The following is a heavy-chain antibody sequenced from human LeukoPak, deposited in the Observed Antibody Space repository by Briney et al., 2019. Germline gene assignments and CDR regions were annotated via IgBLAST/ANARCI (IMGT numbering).Heavy chain of an antibody. Sequence: PGGSLRLSCRGSGFTFSDHAMAWVRQAPGKGLERVSSIASNNDYRYSADALRGRFTISRDNAKNSLFLQMNSLRPDDTAVYYCARKSLVVGTNAFDIWGQGTMVTVSS. CDR2: IASNNDYR. J-gene: IGHJ3*02. D-gene: IGHD2-15*01. V-gene: IGHV3-21*06. CDR1: GFTFSDHA. CDR3: ARKSLVVGTNAFDI.